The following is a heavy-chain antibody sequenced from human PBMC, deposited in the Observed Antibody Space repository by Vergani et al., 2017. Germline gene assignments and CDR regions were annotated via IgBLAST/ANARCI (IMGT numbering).Heavy chain of an antibody. Sequence: QVQLVQSGSELKKPGASVKVSCKASGYTFTTYAMNWVRQAPGQGLEWMGWNNTNTGNPTYAQGFTGRLVFSLDTSVTTAYLQMTRLKGEETAVYYCAREGGYYDSSGYYYHVYGMDVWGQGTRVTVSS. V-gene: IGHV7-4-1*02. J-gene: IGHJ6*02. CDR2: NNTNTGNP. CDR3: AREGGYYDSSGYYYHVYGMDV. D-gene: IGHD3-22*01. CDR1: GYTFTTYA.